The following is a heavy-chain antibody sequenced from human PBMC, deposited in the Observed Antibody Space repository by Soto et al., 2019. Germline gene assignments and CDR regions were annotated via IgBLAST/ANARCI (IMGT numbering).Heavy chain of an antibody. Sequence: ASVKVSCKTSGYTFTSYYINWVRQAPGQGLEWMGWINPNSGSTNYAQKFQGRVTITRDTSTTTAYMELSRLTSDDTAVYYCARDSIYNSYDTYFDYWGQGRLVTVSS. CDR1: GYTFTSYY. CDR2: INPNSGST. J-gene: IGHJ4*02. D-gene: IGHD5-18*01. V-gene: IGHV1-2*02. CDR3: ARDSIYNSYDTYFDY.